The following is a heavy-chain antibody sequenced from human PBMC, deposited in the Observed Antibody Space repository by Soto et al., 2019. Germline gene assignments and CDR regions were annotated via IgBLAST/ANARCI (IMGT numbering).Heavy chain of an antibody. V-gene: IGHV3-48*03. D-gene: IGHD2-2*01. CDR2: ISSSGSTI. Sequence: GGSLRLSCAASGFTFSSYEMNWVRQAPGKGLEWVSYISSSGSTIYYADSVKGRFTISRDNAKNSLYLQMNSLRAEDTAVYYCARDLKGVVPAFTGRYYYYYGMDVWGQGTTVTVSS. CDR1: GFTFSSYE. J-gene: IGHJ6*02. CDR3: ARDLKGVVPAFTGRYYYYYGMDV.